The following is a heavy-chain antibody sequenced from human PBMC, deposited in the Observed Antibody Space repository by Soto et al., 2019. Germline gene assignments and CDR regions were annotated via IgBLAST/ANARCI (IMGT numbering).Heavy chain of an antibody. V-gene: IGHV2-5*02. CDR2: IYWDDDN. D-gene: IGHD3-10*01. CDR3: AHRRYFYGSWNEGLFDY. Sequence: QITLKESGPKLVKPTQTLTLTCTFSGFSLSTSGEGVGWIRQAPGEAPEWLVFIYWDDDNRFNPSLKSRLTATKDTSKNQAVLTMTDLDPVDTATYYCAHRRYFYGSWNEGLFDYLGQGTLVTVSS. CDR1: GFSLSTSGEG. J-gene: IGHJ4*02.